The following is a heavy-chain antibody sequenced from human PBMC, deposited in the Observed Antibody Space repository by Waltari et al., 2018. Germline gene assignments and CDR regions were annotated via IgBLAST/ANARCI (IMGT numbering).Heavy chain of an antibody. D-gene: IGHD3-16*01. CDR3: ARHSFNYYYGMDV. Sequence: IRQPPGKGLEWIGYIYYSGSTNYNPSLKSRVTISVDTSKNQFSLKLSSVTAADTAVYYCARHSFNYYYGMDVWGQGTTVTVSS. V-gene: IGHV4-59*08. CDR2: IYYSGST. J-gene: IGHJ6*02.